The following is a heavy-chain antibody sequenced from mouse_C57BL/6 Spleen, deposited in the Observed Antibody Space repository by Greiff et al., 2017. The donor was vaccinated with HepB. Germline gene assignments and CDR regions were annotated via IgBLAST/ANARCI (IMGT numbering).Heavy chain of an antibody. J-gene: IGHJ3*01. CDR2: INPSSGYN. CDR3: ARWDDGYYAY. V-gene: IGHV1-7*01. Sequence: QVQLQQSGAELAKPGASVKLSCKASGSTFTSYWMHWVKQRPGQGLEWIGYINPSSGYNKYNQKFKDKATLTADKSSSTAYMQLSSLKYEDSAVYYCARWDDGYYAYWGQGTLVTVSA. D-gene: IGHD2-3*01. CDR1: GSTFTSYW.